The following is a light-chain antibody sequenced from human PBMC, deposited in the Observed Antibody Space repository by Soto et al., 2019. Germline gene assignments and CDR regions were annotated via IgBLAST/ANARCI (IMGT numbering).Light chain of an antibody. CDR3: QQSYALVRT. CDR2: AAS. J-gene: IGKJ4*01. Sequence: IQMTQSPSSVSASVGDRVTITCRASQGISTFLNWYQQKPGKAPRLLIYAASRLQSGVPARFSGSGVETDFTLTITSLQPEDFGIYYCQQSYALVRTFGGGTKVDIK. V-gene: IGKV1-39*01. CDR1: QGISTF.